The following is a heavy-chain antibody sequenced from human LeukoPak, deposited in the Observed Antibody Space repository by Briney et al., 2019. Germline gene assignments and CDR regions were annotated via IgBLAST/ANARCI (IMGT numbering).Heavy chain of an antibody. Sequence: PGGSLRLSCAASGFTFSSYVMSWVRQAPGKGLEWVSAISGNGGSTYYADSVKGRFTISRDNSKNTLYLQMNSLRAEDTAVYYCAKDLATVTTFDYWGQGTLDTVSS. J-gene: IGHJ4*02. D-gene: IGHD4-17*01. V-gene: IGHV3-23*01. CDR1: GFTFSSYV. CDR2: ISGNGGST. CDR3: AKDLATVTTFDY.